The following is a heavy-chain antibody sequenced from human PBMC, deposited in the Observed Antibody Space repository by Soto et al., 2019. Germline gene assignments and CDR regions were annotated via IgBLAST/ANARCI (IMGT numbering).Heavy chain of an antibody. CDR1: GGSISSSSYY. Sequence: SETLSLTCTVSGGSISSSSYYWGWIRQPPGKGLEWIGSIYYSGSTYYNPSLKSRVTISVDTSKNQFSLKLSSVTAADTAVYYCARRGNWNYAFDIWGQGTMVTVSS. J-gene: IGHJ3*02. D-gene: IGHD1-7*01. V-gene: IGHV4-39*01. CDR3: ARRGNWNYAFDI. CDR2: IYYSGST.